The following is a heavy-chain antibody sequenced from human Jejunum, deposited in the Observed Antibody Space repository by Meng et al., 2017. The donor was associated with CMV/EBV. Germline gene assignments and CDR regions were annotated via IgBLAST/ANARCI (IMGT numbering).Heavy chain of an antibody. J-gene: IGHJ4*03. D-gene: IGHD2-21*01. CDR2: ASYEGKEEDN. V-gene: IGHV3-30*03. CDR1: GFRLRNLY. CDR3: VRSPATLGEFNL. Sequence: SGFRLRNLYLHWARQAPGRGLEWLSLASYEGKEEDNYYADPVRGRFTISKDNSKNMVTLQMNNLRVEDTAVYYCVRSPATLGEFNLWGQGTLVTVSS.